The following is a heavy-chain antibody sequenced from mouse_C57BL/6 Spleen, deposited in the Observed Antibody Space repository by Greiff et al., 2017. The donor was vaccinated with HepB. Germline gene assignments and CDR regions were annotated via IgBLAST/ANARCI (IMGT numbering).Heavy chain of an antibody. J-gene: IGHJ3*01. CDR2: INPNNGGT. D-gene: IGHD1-1*01. V-gene: IGHV1-18*01. CDR1: GYTFTDYN. CDR3: AREEVYYGSSSAWFAY. Sequence: EVQLQQSGPELVKPGASVKIPCKASGYTFTDYNMDWVKQSHGKSLEWIGDINPNNGGTIYNQKFKGKATLTVDKSSSTAYMELRSLTSVDTAVYYCAREEVYYGSSSAWFAYWGQGTLVTVSA.